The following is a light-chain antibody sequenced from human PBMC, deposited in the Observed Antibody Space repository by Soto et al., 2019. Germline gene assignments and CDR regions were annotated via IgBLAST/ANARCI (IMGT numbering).Light chain of an antibody. Sequence: EIVMTQSPATLSVSPGERATLSCRASQSVSGNLAWYQQKPGQSPRLLIYGASIRATGVTARFSGSGSGTEFTLNISSLQSEDFALYHCQQYHNWPPFTFGGGPKVEI. CDR1: QSVSGN. J-gene: IGKJ4*01. CDR2: GAS. CDR3: QQYHNWPPFT. V-gene: IGKV3-15*01.